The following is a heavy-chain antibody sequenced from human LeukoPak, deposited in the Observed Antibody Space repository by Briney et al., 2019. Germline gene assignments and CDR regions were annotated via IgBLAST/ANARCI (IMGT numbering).Heavy chain of an antibody. CDR2: IGTAGDT. D-gene: IGHD3-10*01. V-gene: IGHV3-13*01. CDR3: AREVTTIIRGPPMKYFDY. Sequence: GGSLRLSCAASGFTFSSYDMHWVRQATGKGLEWVSGIGTAGDTYYPGSVKGRFTISRDNSKDILYLQMNSLRVEDTAVYFCAREVTTIIRGPPMKYFDYWGRGSPVTVSS. CDR1: GFTFSSYD. J-gene: IGHJ4*02.